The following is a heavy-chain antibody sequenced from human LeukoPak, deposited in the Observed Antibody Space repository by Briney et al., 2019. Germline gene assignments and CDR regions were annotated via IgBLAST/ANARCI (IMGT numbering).Heavy chain of an antibody. CDR2: ISYDGSNK. D-gene: IGHD3-10*01. J-gene: IGHJ4*02. V-gene: IGHV3-30-3*01. CDR3: ASWVRGDSWYFDY. CDR1: GFTFSSYA. Sequence: GGSLRLSCAASGFTFSSYAMHWVRQAPGKGLEWVAVISYDGSNKYYADSVKGRFTISRDNAKNSLYLQMNSLRAEDTAVYYCASWVRGDSWYFDYWGQGTLVTVSS.